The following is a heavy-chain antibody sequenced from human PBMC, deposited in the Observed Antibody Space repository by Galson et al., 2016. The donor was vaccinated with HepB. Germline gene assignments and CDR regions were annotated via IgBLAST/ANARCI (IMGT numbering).Heavy chain of an antibody. D-gene: IGHD3-16*01. CDR3: ARGENWLDP. V-gene: IGHV3-30*04. CDR1: GFTFNSYS. J-gene: IGHJ5*02. CDR2: ISYNGRNQ. Sequence: SLRLSCAASGFTFNSYSFHWVRQAPGRGLEWVAVISYNGRNQNYADSVKGRFTIARDNSNNTLYLQMTSLRLEDAGVYYCARGENWLDPWGQGTLVAVSS.